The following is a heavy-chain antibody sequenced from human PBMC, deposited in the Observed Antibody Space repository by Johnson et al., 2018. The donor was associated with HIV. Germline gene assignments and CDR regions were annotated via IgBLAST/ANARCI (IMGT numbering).Heavy chain of an antibody. CDR3: TTEKGYCNPTCNGVAFDL. J-gene: IGHJ3*01. CDR1: GFTFDDYA. D-gene: IGHD2-15*01. CDR2: ISWNRGSI. Sequence: VESGGGLVQPGRSLRLSCAASGFTFDDYAMHWVRQSPGKGLEWVSGISWNRGSIGYAASVQGRFTISSDDSKNTLYLQMNSLKTEDTAVYYCTTEKGYCNPTCNGVAFDLWGQGTMVTVSS. V-gene: IGHV3-9*01.